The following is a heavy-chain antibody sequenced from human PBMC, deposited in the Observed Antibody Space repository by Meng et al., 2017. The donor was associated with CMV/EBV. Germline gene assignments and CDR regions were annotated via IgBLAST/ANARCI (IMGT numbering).Heavy chain of an antibody. D-gene: IGHD6-13*01. J-gene: IGHJ5*02. Sequence: KESVLHLVTHPPNLQRTCPFLGCSLSTSGVGVGWIRQPPGKALESLALIYWDDDKRYSPSLKSRLTITKDTSKNQVVLTMTNMDPVDTATYYCAHKGRRMAAAGINWFDPWGQGTLVTVSS. CDR2: IYWDDDK. CDR1: GCSLSTSGVG. CDR3: AHKGRRMAAAGINWFDP. V-gene: IGHV2-5*02.